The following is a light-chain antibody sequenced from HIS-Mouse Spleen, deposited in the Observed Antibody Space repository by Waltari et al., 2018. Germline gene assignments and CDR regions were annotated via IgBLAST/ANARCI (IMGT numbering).Light chain of an antibody. CDR3: CSYAGSSTWV. J-gene: IGLJ3*02. Sequence: QSALTQPASVSGSPGQSITISCTGTSSDVGSYNLVSWYQQHPGKPPKLMVYEGSKRHSGVSNRFSGSKSGNTASLTISGRQAEDEADYYCCSYAGSSTWVFGGGTKLTVL. V-gene: IGLV2-23*01. CDR1: SSDVGSYNL. CDR2: EGS.